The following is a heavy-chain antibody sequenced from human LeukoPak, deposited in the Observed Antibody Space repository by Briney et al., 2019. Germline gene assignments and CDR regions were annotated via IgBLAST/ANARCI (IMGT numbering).Heavy chain of an antibody. J-gene: IGHJ3*02. Sequence: GGSLRLSCAASGFSFSNDWMNWVRQAPGKGLQWVGRIKSNIDGGATDYAAPVKGRFTISRDDSKNTLYLQMNSLKTEDTAVYYCTTGGNVLVAGTRAFDIWGQGTMVTVSS. V-gene: IGHV3-15*07. CDR3: TTGGNVLVAGTRAFDI. CDR2: IKSNIDGGAT. CDR1: GFSFSNDW. D-gene: IGHD6-19*01.